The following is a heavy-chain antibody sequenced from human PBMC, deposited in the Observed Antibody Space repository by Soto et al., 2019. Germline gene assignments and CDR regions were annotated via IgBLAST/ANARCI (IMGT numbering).Heavy chain of an antibody. D-gene: IGHD3-22*01. Sequence: ASLKVSCKASGYKFSSYGITWVRQAPGQGLEWLGWISTYNGKTIYAQNLQDRVTMTIDASTSAAYLELRSLRSDDTAPYYCARVNEGVYYDSRGYLDYWGQGTLVTVSS. J-gene: IGHJ4*02. CDR1: GYKFSSYG. CDR2: ISTYNGKT. V-gene: IGHV1-18*01. CDR3: ARVNEGVYYDSRGYLDY.